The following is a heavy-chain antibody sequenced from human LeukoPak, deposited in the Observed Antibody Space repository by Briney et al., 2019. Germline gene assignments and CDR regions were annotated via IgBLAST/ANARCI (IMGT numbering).Heavy chain of an antibody. Sequence: RAGGSLRLSCAVSGFTFSNYAIKWVPQAPRKGLEWVSAISNSGGSTYYADSVKVRFTISRDNTKNTLYLQMNSLRAEDTAVYYCAKLLSRYDYGDYWGQGTLVTVSS. CDR1: GFTFSNYA. CDR2: ISNSGGST. V-gene: IGHV3-23*01. CDR3: AKLLSRYDYGDY. J-gene: IGHJ4*02. D-gene: IGHD3-9*01.